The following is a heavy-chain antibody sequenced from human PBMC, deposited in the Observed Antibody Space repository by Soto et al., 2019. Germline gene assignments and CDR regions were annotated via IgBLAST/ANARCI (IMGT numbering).Heavy chain of an antibody. CDR3: ARWTTVVTFHWYFDL. CDR2: IYYSGST. D-gene: IGHD4-17*01. J-gene: IGHJ2*01. V-gene: IGHV4-31*03. Sequence: QVQLQESGPGLVKPSQTLSLTCTVSGGSISSGGYYWSWIRQHPGKGLEWIGYIYYSGSTYYNPSLQSRVTISVDTSKNQFSLKLRSVTAADTAVYYCARWTTVVTFHWYFDLWGRGTLVTVSS. CDR1: GGSISSGGYY.